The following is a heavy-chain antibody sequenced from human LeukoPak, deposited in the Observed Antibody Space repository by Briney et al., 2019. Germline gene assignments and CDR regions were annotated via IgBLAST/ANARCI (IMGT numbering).Heavy chain of an antibody. CDR1: VYSFTGYY. V-gene: IGHV1-2*02. Sequence: RASVKVSCKASVYSFTGYYMHWVRQAPGQGLEWMGWINPNSGGTNYAQKFQGRVTMTRDTSISTAYMELSRLRSDDTAVYYCARVFDGGSYYGESVGYWGQGTLLTVSS. CDR3: ARVFDGGSYYGESVGY. J-gene: IGHJ4*02. CDR2: INPNSGGT. D-gene: IGHD1-26*01.